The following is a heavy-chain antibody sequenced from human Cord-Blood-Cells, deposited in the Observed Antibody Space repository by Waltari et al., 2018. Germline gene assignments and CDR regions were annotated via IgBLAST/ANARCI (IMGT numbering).Heavy chain of an antibody. CDR1: GFTFSSYC. CDR3: AREYQPSYYMDV. D-gene: IGHD2-2*01. J-gene: IGHJ6*03. V-gene: IGHV3-74*01. CDR2: INSDGSST. Sequence: EVQLVESGGGLVQPGGSLRLSCAASGFTFSSYCMHWVRQAPGKGLVWVSRINSDGSSTSYADSVKGRFTISRDNAKNTLYLQMNSLRAEDTVVYYCAREYQPSYYMDVWGKGTTVTVSS.